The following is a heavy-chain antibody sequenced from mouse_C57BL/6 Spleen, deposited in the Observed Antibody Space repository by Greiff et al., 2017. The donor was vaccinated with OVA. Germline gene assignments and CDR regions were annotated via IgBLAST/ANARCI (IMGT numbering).Heavy chain of an antibody. CDR1: GYSFTSGYY. D-gene: IGHD1-1*01. V-gene: IGHV3-6*01. Sequence: EVKVEESGPGLVKPSQSLSLTCSVTGYSFTSGYYWNWIRQFPGNKLEWMGYISYDGSNNYNPSLKNRISITRDTSKNQFFLKLNSVTTEDTATYYCARAFSSYSFDYWGQGTTLTVSS. CDR3: ARAFSSYSFDY. CDR2: ISYDGSN. J-gene: IGHJ2*01.